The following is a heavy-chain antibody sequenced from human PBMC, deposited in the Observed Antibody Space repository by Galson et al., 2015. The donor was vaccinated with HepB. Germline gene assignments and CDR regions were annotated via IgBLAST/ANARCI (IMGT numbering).Heavy chain of an antibody. Sequence: QSGAEVKKPGESLKISCKGSGYSFTSYWIGWVRQMPGKGLEWMGIIYPGDSDTRYSPSFQGQVTISADKSISTAYLQWSSLKASDTAMYYCARAGGRIRWFGELESSGGMDVWGQGTTVTVSS. CDR2: IYPGDSDT. CDR3: ARAGGRIRWFGELESSGGMDV. V-gene: IGHV5-51*01. D-gene: IGHD3-10*01. J-gene: IGHJ6*02. CDR1: GYSFTSYW.